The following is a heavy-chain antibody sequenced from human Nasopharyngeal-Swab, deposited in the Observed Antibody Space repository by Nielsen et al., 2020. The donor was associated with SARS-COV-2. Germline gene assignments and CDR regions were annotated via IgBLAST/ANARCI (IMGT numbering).Heavy chain of an antibody. Sequence: GGSLRLSCAASGFPFNIYWMSWVRQAPGKGLEWVANIKQDGSEKYYVNSVKGRFTISRDNAKNSLYLQMNSLRAEDTAVYYCARDPIPAGGSDGFDIWGQGTMVT. CDR2: IKQDGSEK. CDR3: ARDPIPAGGSDGFDI. D-gene: IGHD1-26*01. V-gene: IGHV3-7*01. CDR1: GFPFNIYW. J-gene: IGHJ3*02.